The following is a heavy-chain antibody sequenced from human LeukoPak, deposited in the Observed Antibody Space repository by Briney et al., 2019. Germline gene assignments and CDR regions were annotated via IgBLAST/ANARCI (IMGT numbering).Heavy chain of an antibody. CDR1: GYTFTGYY. V-gene: IGHV1-2*04. CDR3: ARGGAGALGLRYFDWLY. D-gene: IGHD3-9*01. Sequence: ASVKVSCKASGYTFTGYYMHWVRQAPGQGLEWMGWINPNSGGTNYAQKFQGWVTMTRDTSISTAYMELSRLRSDDTAVYYCARGGAGALGLRYFDWLYWGQGTLVTVSS. CDR2: INPNSGGT. J-gene: IGHJ4*02.